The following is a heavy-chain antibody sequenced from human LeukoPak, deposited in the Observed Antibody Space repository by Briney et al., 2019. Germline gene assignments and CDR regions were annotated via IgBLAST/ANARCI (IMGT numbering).Heavy chain of an antibody. D-gene: IGHD1-26*01. Sequence: GGSLRHTCAASRFTFSSYDMNWVRQAPGKGLEWVAVIRYDGSNKYSADSVKGRFTISRDNSKNTLYLLMNSLRAEDTAVYYCAKEQSVVGATSAFDYWGQGTLVTVSS. CDR1: RFTFSSYD. J-gene: IGHJ4*02. CDR3: AKEQSVVGATSAFDY. CDR2: IRYDGSNK. V-gene: IGHV3-30*02.